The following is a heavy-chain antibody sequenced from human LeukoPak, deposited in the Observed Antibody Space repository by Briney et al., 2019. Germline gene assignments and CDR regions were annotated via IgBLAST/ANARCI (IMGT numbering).Heavy chain of an antibody. CDR2: INHSGST. V-gene: IGHV4-34*01. D-gene: IGHD3-10*01. J-gene: IGHJ4*02. CDR3: ARAVYYGSGSSFDY. CDR1: GGSFSGYY. Sequence: SETLSLTCAVYGGSFSGYYWSWIRQPPGKGLKWIGEINHSGSTNYNPSLKSRVTISVDTSKNQFSLKLSSVTAADTAVYYCARAVYYGSGSSFDYWGQGTLVTVSS.